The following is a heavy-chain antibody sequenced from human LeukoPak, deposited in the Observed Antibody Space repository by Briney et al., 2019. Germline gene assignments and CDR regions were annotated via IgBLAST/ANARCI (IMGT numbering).Heavy chain of an antibody. Sequence: SVKVSCKASGFTFSSSAVQWVRRARGQRLEWLGWIVVGSGNTNYAQKFEEGVTITRDMSTSTAYMELSSLRSEDTAVYYCAAEGRYDYYDFWGQGTLVTVSS. CDR2: IVVGSGNT. D-gene: IGHD1-26*01. V-gene: IGHV1-58*01. CDR1: GFTFSSSA. J-gene: IGHJ4*02. CDR3: AAEGRYDYYDF.